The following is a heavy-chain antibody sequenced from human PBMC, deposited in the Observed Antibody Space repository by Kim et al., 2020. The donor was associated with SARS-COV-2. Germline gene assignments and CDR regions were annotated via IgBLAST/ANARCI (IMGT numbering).Heavy chain of an antibody. CDR1: GGSIISGGYY. J-gene: IGHJ3*02. D-gene: IGHD5-18*01. Sequence: SETLSLTCGVSGGSIISGGYYWSWIRQHPGKGLEWIGYISYTGNTYYNPSLKSRLTISLDMSQNQISLELTSVTAADTAVYYCARDQKYVGEYTYGFRAFDIWGQGTMVTVSS. CDR2: ISYTGNT. V-gene: IGHV4-31*02. CDR3: ARDQKYVGEYTYGFRAFDI.